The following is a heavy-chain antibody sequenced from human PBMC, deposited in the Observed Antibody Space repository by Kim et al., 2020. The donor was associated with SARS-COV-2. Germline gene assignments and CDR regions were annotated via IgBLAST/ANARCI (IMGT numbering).Heavy chain of an antibody. V-gene: IGHV3-30*07. D-gene: IGHD5-12*01. Sequence: DSVKGRFTISRDNSKNTLYLQMNSLRAEDTAVYYCASGVGYEGDYYGMDVWGQGTTVTVSS. J-gene: IGHJ6*02. CDR3: ASGVGYEGDYYGMDV.